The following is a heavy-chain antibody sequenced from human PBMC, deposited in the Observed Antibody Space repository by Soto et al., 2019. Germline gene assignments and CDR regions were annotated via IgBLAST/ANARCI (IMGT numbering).Heavy chain of an antibody. CDR3: AKDRREGGNYGFYSDF. CDR2: SSATGAGT. Sequence: GGSLRLSCAASGFTFSSYGMTWVRQAPGKGLEWVSFSSATGAGTYYADSVKGRFTISRDNSKNTLYLQMTSLRADDTAVYYCAKDRREGGNYGFYSDFWGQGALVTVSS. D-gene: IGHD1-7*01. V-gene: IGHV3-23*01. J-gene: IGHJ4*02. CDR1: GFTFSSYG.